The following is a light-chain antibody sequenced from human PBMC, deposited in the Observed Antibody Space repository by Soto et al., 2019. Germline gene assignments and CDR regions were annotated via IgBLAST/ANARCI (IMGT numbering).Light chain of an antibody. CDR2: GAS. J-gene: IGKJ3*01. CDR3: QQYNNWPFT. Sequence: EIVMTQSPATLPVSPGERATLSCRASQSISSNLAWYQQKPGQAPRLLIYGASTRATGIPATFSGSGSGTEFTLTISSLRSEDFAVYYCQQYNNWPFTFGPGTKVDIK. CDR1: QSISSN. V-gene: IGKV3-15*01.